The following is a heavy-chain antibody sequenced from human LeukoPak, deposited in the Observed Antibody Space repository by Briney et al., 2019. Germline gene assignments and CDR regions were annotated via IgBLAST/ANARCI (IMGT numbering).Heavy chain of an antibody. CDR1: GYTFTSYD. Sequence: SVKVSCKASGYTFTSYDINWVRQAPGQGLEWMGGIIPIFGTANYAQKFQGRVTITADESTSTAYMELSSLRSEDTAVYYCARDPSSSGWPHFDYWGQGTLVTVSS. V-gene: IGHV1-69*13. CDR3: ARDPSSSGWPHFDY. CDR2: IIPIFGTA. J-gene: IGHJ4*02. D-gene: IGHD6-19*01.